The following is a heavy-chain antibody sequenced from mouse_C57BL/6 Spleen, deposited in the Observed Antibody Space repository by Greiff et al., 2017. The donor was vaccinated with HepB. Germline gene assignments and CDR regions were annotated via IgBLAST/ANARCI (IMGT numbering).Heavy chain of an antibody. CDR2: ISDGGSYT. V-gene: IGHV5-4*01. CDR3: ARDSKGFAY. CDR1: GFTFSSYA. Sequence: VQLKESGGGLVKPGGSLKLSCAASGFTFSSYAMSWVRQTPEKRLEWVATISDGGSYTYYPDNVKGRFTISRDNAKNNLYLQMSHLKSEDTAMYYCARDSKGFAYWGQGTLVTVSA. J-gene: IGHJ3*01.